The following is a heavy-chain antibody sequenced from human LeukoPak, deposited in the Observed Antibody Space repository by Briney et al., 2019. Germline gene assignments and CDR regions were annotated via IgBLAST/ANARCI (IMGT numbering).Heavy chain of an antibody. V-gene: IGHV1-46*01. CDR2: INPSGGST. D-gene: IGHD4-11*01. Sequence: ASVTVSCKASGYTFTSYYMHWVRQAPGQGLEWMGIINPSGGSTSYAQKFQGRVTMTRDTSTSTVYMELSSLRSEDTAVYYCARDRPDDYRFTPPLYYYYGMDVWGQGTTVTVSS. CDR3: ARDRPDDYRFTPPLYYYYGMDV. CDR1: GYTFTSYY. J-gene: IGHJ6*02.